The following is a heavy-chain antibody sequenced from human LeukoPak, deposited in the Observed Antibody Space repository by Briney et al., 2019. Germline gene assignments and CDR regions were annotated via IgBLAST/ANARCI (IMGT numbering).Heavy chain of an antibody. CDR3: ARHSRFDFWSGYLWYFDY. CDR2: IYYSGST. V-gene: IGHV4-39*01. CDR1: GGSISSSSYY. Sequence: SETLSLTCTVSGGSISSSSYYWGWIRQPPGKGLEWIGSIYYSGSTYYNPSFKSRVTISVDTSKNQFSLKLSSVTAADTAVYYCARHSRFDFWSGYLWYFDYWGQGTLVTVSS. D-gene: IGHD3-3*01. J-gene: IGHJ4*02.